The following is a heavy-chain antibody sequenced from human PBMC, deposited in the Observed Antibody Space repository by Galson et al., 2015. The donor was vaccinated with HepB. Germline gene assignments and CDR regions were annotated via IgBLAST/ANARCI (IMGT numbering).Heavy chain of an antibody. CDR2: IVGGSGNT. CDR1: GFTFSSSV. Sequence: SVKVSCKASGFTFSSSVVQWVRQARGQRLEWIGRIVGGSGNTNYAQKFQGRVTITRDMSTSTAYMELRSLRSDDTAVYYCRTITYGSGSYYPLDYWGQGTLVTVSS. V-gene: IGHV1-58*01. D-gene: IGHD3-10*01. CDR3: RTITYGSGSYYPLDY. J-gene: IGHJ4*02.